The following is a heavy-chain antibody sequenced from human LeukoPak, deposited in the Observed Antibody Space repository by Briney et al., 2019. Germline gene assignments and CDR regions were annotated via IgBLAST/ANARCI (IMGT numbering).Heavy chain of an antibody. CDR3: ARVGGGGYYYYYYMDV. D-gene: IGHD3-16*01. J-gene: IGHJ6*03. V-gene: IGHV1-8*03. Sequence: ASVKVSCKASGYTFTSYDINWVRQATGQGLEWMGWMNPNSGSTGYAQKFQGRVTITRNTSISTAYMELSSLRSEDTAVYYCARVGGGGYYYYYYMDVWGQGTLVTVSS. CDR1: GYTFTSYD. CDR2: MNPNSGST.